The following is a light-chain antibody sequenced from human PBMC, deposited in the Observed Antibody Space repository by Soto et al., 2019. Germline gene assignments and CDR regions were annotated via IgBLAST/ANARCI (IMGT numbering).Light chain of an antibody. V-gene: IGKV1-5*01. CDR2: GAS. CDR1: QCISTY. Sequence: DIQMTQSPSTLSASVGDRVTITCRASQCISTYLAWYQQKPGKAPKLLLYGASSLDRGVPSRFSGSGSGTEFTLTINSLQPDDFAAYFCQHYSSYSVAFGQGTKVEIK. CDR3: QHYSSYSVA. J-gene: IGKJ1*01.